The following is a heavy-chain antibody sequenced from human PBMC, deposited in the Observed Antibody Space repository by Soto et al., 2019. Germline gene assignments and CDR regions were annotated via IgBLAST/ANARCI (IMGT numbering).Heavy chain of an antibody. V-gene: IGHV1-2*04. CDR1: GYKFTDYY. CDR3: ARDPGLPGRYWYLDL. CDR2: VNPKRGDA. D-gene: IGHD3-9*01. Sequence: QVVLVQSGAEVKKPGDSGKVSCKSSGYKFTDYYIHWVRQAPGQGPEWMGWVNPKRGDAVYAQKCQGWVTMTRDTATTTAYLEVNRFKPDDTAVYFCARDPGLPGRYWYLDLWGRGTLVTVSS. J-gene: IGHJ2*01.